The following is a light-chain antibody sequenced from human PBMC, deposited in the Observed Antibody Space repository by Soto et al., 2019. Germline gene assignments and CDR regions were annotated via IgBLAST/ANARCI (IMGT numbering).Light chain of an antibody. J-gene: IGKJ1*01. CDR3: QHFCSYPST. V-gene: IGKV1-5*03. CDR1: ESVDTS. Sequence: DIQMTQSPSTLSASVGERVTITCRASESVDTSFAWYQQKPGQAPHLLIYKASSLDIGVPSRFSGSGSVTEFTLTISSLQPDDFAIYYCQHFCSYPSTFGHGTKVEIK. CDR2: KAS.